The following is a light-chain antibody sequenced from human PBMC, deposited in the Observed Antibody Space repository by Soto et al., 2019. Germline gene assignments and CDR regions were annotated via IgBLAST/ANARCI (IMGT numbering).Light chain of an antibody. CDR3: SSYTSSYTGV. J-gene: IGLJ3*02. V-gene: IGLV2-14*01. CDR2: EVT. Sequence: QSALTQPASVSGSPGQSITISCTGTSSDVGGYNFVSWYQQHPGKAPKLMIDEVTNRPSGVSNRFSGSKSGNTASLTISGLQAEDEADDYCSSYTSSYTGVFGGGTKLTVL. CDR1: SSDVGGYNF.